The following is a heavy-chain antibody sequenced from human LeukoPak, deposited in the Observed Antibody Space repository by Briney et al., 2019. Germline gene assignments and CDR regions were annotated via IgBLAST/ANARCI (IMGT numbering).Heavy chain of an antibody. D-gene: IGHD1-26*01. Sequence: GGSLRLSCAASGFTVSSNYMSWVRQAPGKGLEWVSVIYSGGSTYYADSVKGRFTISRDNSKDTLYLQMNSLRAEDTAVYYCARLGGSLSFDYWGQGTLVTVSS. CDR1: GFTVSSNY. CDR3: ARLGGSLSFDY. J-gene: IGHJ4*02. V-gene: IGHV3-53*01. CDR2: IYSGGST.